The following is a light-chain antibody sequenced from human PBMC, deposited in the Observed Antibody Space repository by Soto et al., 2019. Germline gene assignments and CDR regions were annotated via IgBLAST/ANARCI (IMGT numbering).Light chain of an antibody. Sequence: QSVLPQPPSVSGAPGQRVTISCTGSSSNIGAGYDVHWYHQLPGTAPKLLIYGNNNRPSGVPDRFSGSRSGTSASLAITGLQAEDEADYYCQSYDSSLSVWVFGGGTKLTVL. CDR2: GNN. V-gene: IGLV1-40*01. CDR3: QSYDSSLSVWV. CDR1: SSNIGAGYD. J-gene: IGLJ3*02.